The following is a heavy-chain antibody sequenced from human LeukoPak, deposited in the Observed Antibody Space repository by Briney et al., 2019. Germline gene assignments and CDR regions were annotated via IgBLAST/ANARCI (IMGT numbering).Heavy chain of an antibody. CDR2: ISYDGRDK. J-gene: IGHJ4*02. CDR1: GFTFSSSV. Sequence: PGGSLRLSCAVSGFTFSSSVMHWVRQAPGKGLEWVAAISYDGRDKYFADSVKGRFTISRDNSKNTVDLQVNGLRAEDTAVYDCARETGNYYFDFWGQGTLVTVSS. D-gene: IGHD1-7*01. CDR3: ARETGNYYFDF. V-gene: IGHV3-30*03.